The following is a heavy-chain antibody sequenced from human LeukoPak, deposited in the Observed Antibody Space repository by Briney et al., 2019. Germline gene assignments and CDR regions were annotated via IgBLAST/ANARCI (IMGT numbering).Heavy chain of an antibody. V-gene: IGHV1-2*02. CDR1: GYTFSGYY. D-gene: IGHD3-16*01. J-gene: IGHJ2*01. Sequence: ASVTVSCKASGYTFSGYYMHWVRRAPGQGFEWMGRIDSNSGGTNYAQNFQGRVTMTRDTSISTVYMELISLRSDDTAVYYCARLSHEYVWVNWYFDLWGRGTLVTVSS. CDR2: IDSNSGGT. CDR3: ARLSHEYVWVNWYFDL.